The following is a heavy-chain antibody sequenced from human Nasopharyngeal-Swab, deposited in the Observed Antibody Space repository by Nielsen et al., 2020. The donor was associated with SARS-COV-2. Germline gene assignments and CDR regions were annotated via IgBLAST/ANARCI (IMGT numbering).Heavy chain of an antibody. V-gene: IGHV4-34*01. CDR3: ARGQDAYYYMDV. CDR1: GGSFSGYY. Sequence: TCAVYGGSFSGYYWSWIRQPPGKGLEWIGEINHSGSTNYNPSLKSRVTISVDTSNIQFSLKLNSVTAADTAVYYCARGQDAYYYMDVWGEGTTVTVSS. CDR2: INHSGST. J-gene: IGHJ6*03. D-gene: IGHD2-15*01.